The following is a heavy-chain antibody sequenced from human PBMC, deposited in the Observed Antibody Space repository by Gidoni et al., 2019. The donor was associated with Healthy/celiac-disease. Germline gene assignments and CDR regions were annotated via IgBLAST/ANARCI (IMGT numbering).Heavy chain of an antibody. Sequence: QVQLVVSGGGVVQPGTSLTLSCAASGFTLRSSGMHWVRQSPGKGLEWGAFISYDGSNRFYADSVKGRFTISRDNSKKTLYLQMNSLTADDTAVYFCAKDGSDYGDYRNSQPFDYWGQGTLVTVSS. V-gene: IGHV3-30*18. CDR3: AKDGSDYGDYRNSQPFDY. D-gene: IGHD4-17*01. CDR2: ISYDGSNR. J-gene: IGHJ4*02. CDR1: GFTLRSSG.